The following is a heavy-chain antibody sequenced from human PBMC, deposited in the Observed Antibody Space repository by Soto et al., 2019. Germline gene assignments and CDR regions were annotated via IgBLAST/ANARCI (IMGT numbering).Heavy chain of an antibody. Sequence: ASVKVSCKASGYTFTGYYMHWVRQAPGQGLEWMGWINPNSGGTNYAQKFQGRVTMTRDTSISTAYMELSRLRSDDTAVYYCARDLGYFDWSTIYYYYGMDVWGQGTTVTVPS. D-gene: IGHD3-9*01. CDR1: GYTFTGYY. CDR3: ARDLGYFDWSTIYYYYGMDV. CDR2: INPNSGGT. J-gene: IGHJ6*02. V-gene: IGHV1-2*02.